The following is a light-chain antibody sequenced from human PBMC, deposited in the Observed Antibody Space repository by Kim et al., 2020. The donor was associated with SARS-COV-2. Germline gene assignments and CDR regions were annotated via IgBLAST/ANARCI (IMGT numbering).Light chain of an antibody. CDR2: GAS. J-gene: IGKJ2*01. CDR1: QSVSSSY. Sequence: LSPGERATRACRASQSVSSSYLAWYQQKPGQAPRLLIYGASSRATGIPDRFSGSGSGTDFTLTISRLEPEDFAVYYCQQHDKSPKTFGQGTKLEI. V-gene: IGKV3-20*01. CDR3: QQHDKSPKT.